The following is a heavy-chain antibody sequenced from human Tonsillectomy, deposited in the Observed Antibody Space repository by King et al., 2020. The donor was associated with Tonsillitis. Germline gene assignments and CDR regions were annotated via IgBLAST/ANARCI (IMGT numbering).Heavy chain of an antibody. Sequence: QLVQSGAEVKKPGSSVKVSCKASGVTFSSYVISWVRQAPGQGLEWMGGSIPMFSTANYAQKFQGRVTITADESTSTAYLELSSLRSEDTAGYYCSRDWPGGSGSNGYRGQGTLVTVSS. CDR1: GVTFSSYV. D-gene: IGHD3-10*01. CDR3: SRDWPGGSGSNGY. J-gene: IGHJ4*02. V-gene: IGHV1-69*01. CDR2: SIPMFSTA.